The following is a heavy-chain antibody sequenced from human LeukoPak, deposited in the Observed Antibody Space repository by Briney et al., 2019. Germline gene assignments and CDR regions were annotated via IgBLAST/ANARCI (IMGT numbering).Heavy chain of an antibody. CDR1: GYTFTSYD. J-gene: IGHJ3*02. CDR2: MNPNSGNT. D-gene: IGHD2-8*01. Sequence: GASVKVSCKASGYTFTSYDINWVRQATGQGLEWVGWMNPNSGNTGYAQKFQGRVTITRNTSISTAYMELSSLRSEDTAVYYCARGRPTYEDAFDIWGQGTMVTVSS. CDR3: ARGRPTYEDAFDI. V-gene: IGHV1-8*03.